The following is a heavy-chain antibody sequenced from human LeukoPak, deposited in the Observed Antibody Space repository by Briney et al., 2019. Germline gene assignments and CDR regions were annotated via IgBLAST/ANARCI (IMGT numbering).Heavy chain of an antibody. D-gene: IGHD3-22*01. Sequence: SETLSLTCTVSGGSISSYYWSWLRQPAGKGLEWIGRIYTSGSTNYNPSLKSRVTISVDTSKNQFSLKLSSVTAADTAVYYCARGARLYYYDSSGYYYSYYFDYWGQGTLVTVSS. J-gene: IGHJ4*02. CDR2: IYTSGST. V-gene: IGHV4-4*07. CDR1: GGSISSYY. CDR3: ARGARLYYYDSSGYYYSYYFDY.